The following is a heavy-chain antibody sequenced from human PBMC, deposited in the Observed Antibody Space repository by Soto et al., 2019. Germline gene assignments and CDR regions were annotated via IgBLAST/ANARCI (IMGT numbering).Heavy chain of an antibody. CDR2: IYYSGST. Sequence: SETLSLTCTVSGGSISSGDYYWSWIRQPPGKGLEWIGYIYYSGSTYYNPSLKSRVTISVDTSKNQFSLKLSSVTAADTAVYYCARDRVDYGGNSLNWFDPWGQGTLVTVS. D-gene: IGHD4-17*01. CDR1: GGSISSGDYY. J-gene: IGHJ5*02. V-gene: IGHV4-30-4*01. CDR3: ARDRVDYGGNSLNWFDP.